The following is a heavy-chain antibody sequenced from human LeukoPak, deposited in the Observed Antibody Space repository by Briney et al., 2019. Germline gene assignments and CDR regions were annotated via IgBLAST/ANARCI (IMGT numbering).Heavy chain of an antibody. CDR1: GGSFSGHY. V-gene: IGHV4-34*01. CDR2: IDHSGNT. D-gene: IGHD2-2*01. CDR3: ARVLGYCSSTSCRYWFDP. J-gene: IGHJ5*02. Sequence: SETLSLTCAVSGGSFSGHYWSWIRQSPGEGLEWIGEIDHSGNTNYNPSLKGRLTISVDTSKSQSSLRLSSVTAADTAVYYCARVLGYCSSTSCRYWFDPWGQGTLVTVSS.